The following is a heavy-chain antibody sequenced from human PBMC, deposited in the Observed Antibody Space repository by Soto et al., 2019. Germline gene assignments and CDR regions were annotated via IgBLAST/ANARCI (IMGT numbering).Heavy chain of an antibody. J-gene: IGHJ4*02. CDR3: ARDRAGAAMDPLPLDY. D-gene: IGHD5-18*01. CDR1: GGTFSSYT. CDR2: IIPILGIA. V-gene: IGHV1-69*04. Sequence: SVKVSCKASGGTFSSYTISWVRQAPGQGLEWMGRIIPILGIANYAQKFQGRVTITADKSTSTAYMELSSLRSEDTAVYYCARDRAGAAMDPLPLDYWGQGTLVTVSS.